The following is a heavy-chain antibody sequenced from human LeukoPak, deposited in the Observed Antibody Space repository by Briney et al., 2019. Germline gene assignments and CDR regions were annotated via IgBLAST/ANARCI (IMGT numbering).Heavy chain of an antibody. CDR1: GYTFIDYY. V-gene: IGHV1-2*06. CDR2: IHPNSAAT. Sequence: ASVKVSCKASGYTFIDYYIHWVRQAPGQGLEWMGRIHPNSAATEYAKNFQGRVTMTRDTSISTAYMELSRVTSDDTAVYYCARDLPSTSNWELDYWGQGTLVTVSS. D-gene: IGHD7-27*01. J-gene: IGHJ4*02. CDR3: ARDLPSTSNWELDY.